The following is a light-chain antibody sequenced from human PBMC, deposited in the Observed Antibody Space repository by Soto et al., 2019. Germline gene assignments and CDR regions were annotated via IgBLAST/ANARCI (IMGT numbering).Light chain of an antibody. CDR3: QHRSNWPPNFT. CDR1: QSVSSY. V-gene: IGKV3-11*01. Sequence: EIVLTQSRATLSLSPGVRATLSCSASQSVSSYLAWYQQKPGQAPRLLIYNASNRATGIPARFSGSGSGTDCTLTISSLEPEDVAVYYCQHRSNWPPNFTFGPGTKVDI. J-gene: IGKJ3*01. CDR2: NAS.